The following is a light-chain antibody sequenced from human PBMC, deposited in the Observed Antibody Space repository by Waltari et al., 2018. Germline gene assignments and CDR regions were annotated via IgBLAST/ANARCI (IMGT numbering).Light chain of an antibody. CDR3: SSYAGGNNLL. J-gene: IGLJ2*01. Sequence: QSALTQPASVSGSPGQSITISCSGTNSDVGGYDYVSWYQHHPGKAPKLIIYDVTKGPSVLLNRFSGSKSGNTASLTISGLQAEDEADYYCSSYAGGNNLLFGGGTKVTVL. CDR1: NSDVGGYDY. CDR2: DVT. V-gene: IGLV2-23*02.